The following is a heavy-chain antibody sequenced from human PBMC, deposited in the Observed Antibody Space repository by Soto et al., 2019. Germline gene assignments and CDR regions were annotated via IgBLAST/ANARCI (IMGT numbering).Heavy chain of an antibody. Sequence: QVQLVESGGGVVQPGRSLRLSCAASGFTLTNYAMHWVRQAPGKGLEWLAVISDDGDKKYYADSVKGRSTISRDNSNKTLHLQMNSLRPEDTAVYYCARDRYSSSTLFDYWGQGTLVTVSS. J-gene: IGHJ4*02. V-gene: IGHV3-30-3*01. D-gene: IGHD6-6*01. CDR2: ISDDGDKK. CDR3: ARDRYSSSTLFDY. CDR1: GFTLTNYA.